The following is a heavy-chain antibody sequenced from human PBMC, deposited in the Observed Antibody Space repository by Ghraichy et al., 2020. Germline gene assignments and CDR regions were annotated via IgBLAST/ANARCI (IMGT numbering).Heavy chain of an antibody. CDR3: AKGQGYSYGYTSFDY. D-gene: IGHD5-18*01. CDR2: ISGSGGST. CDR1: GFTFSSYA. J-gene: IGHJ4*02. Sequence: GGSLRLSCATSGFTFSSYAMSWVRQAPGKGLEWVSAISGSGGSTYYADSVKGRFTISRDNSKNTLYLQMNSLRAEDTAVYYCAKGQGYSYGYTSFDYWGQGTLVTVSS. V-gene: IGHV3-23*01.